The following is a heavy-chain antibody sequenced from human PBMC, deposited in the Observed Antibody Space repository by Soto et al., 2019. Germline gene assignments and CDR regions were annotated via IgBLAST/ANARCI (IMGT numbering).Heavy chain of an antibody. D-gene: IGHD3-10*01. Sequence: SLRLSCAASGFTVSSNYMSWVRQAPGKGLEWVSVIYSGGSTHYADSVKGRFTISRDNSKNTLSLQMNSLRAEDTAVYYCARGYYGSGVDFWGQGTLVTVSS. J-gene: IGHJ4*02. CDR2: IYSGGST. CDR3: ARGYYGSGVDF. V-gene: IGHV3-66*01. CDR1: GFTVSSNY.